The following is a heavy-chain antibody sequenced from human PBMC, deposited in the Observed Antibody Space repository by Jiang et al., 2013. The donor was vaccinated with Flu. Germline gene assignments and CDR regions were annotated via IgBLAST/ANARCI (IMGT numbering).Heavy chain of an antibody. J-gene: IGHJ4*02. D-gene: IGHD4-17*01. CDR2: SYMMELR. V-gene: IGHV3-30*18. CDR3: AKDPRVFGDYHIQSFDY. Sequence: GKGLEWWQPSYMMELRNIMADSVKGRFTISRDNSKKTLYLQMTSLKTEDTAIYYCAKDPRVFGDYHIQSFDYWGQGTLVTVSS.